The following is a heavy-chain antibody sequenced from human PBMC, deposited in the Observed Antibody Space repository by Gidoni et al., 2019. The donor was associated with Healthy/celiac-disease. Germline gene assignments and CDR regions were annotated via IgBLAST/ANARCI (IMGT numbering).Heavy chain of an antibody. V-gene: IGHV4-38-2*02. J-gene: IGHJ3*02. D-gene: IGHD6-19*01. CDR1: GYSISSGYY. Sequence: QVQLQESGPGLVKPSETLSLTCTVSGYSISSGYYWGWIRQPPGKGLEWIGSIYPSGSTYYNPALKSRVTISVDTSKNQFSLKLSSVTAADTAVYYCARALAGAGTCDAFDIWGQGTMVTVSS. CDR3: ARALAGAGTCDAFDI. CDR2: IYPSGST.